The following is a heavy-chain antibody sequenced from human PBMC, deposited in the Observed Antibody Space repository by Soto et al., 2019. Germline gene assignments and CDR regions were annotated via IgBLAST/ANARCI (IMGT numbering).Heavy chain of an antibody. Sequence: SQTLSLTCAISGDSVSRNSGAWNWIRQSPSGGLQWLGRTYYRSKWYSECAPSVKSRITINPDTAKNQFALQLKSVTPDDSGVYCARGNWDDEGYYYGMDVWGQGIAVTVSS. CDR1: GDSVSRNSGA. D-gene: IGHD1-1*01. CDR3: ARGNWDDEGYYYGMDV. V-gene: IGHV6-1*01. CDR2: TYYRSKWYS. J-gene: IGHJ6*02.